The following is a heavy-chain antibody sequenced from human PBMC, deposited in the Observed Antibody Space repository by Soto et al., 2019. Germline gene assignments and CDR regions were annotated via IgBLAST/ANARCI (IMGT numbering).Heavy chain of an antibody. V-gene: IGHV4-59*08. CDR3: ARRYGYSFDY. CDR1: GGSISSYY. CDR2: IYYSGNT. Sequence: QVQLQESGPGLVKPSETLSLTCTVSGGSISSYYWSWIRQPPGMGLEWIGYIYYSGNTNYNPSLKRRVTISVDSSKNQFSVKLCSVTAADTAVYYCARRYGYSFDYWGQGTLVTVSS. D-gene: IGHD1-1*01. J-gene: IGHJ4*02.